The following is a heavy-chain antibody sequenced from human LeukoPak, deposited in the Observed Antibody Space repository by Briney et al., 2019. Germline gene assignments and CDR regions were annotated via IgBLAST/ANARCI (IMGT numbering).Heavy chain of an antibody. CDR1: GGSISSSSYY. D-gene: IGHD3-22*01. CDR3: ARCDTSGYYQKGAFDM. J-gene: IGHJ3*02. V-gene: IGHV4-61*05. Sequence: SETLSLTCTVSGGSISSSSYYWGWIRQPPGKGLEWIGYIYYSGSTNYNPSLKSRVTISVDTSKNQFSLKLSSVTAADTAVYYCARCDTSGYYQKGAFDMWGQGTMVTVSS. CDR2: IYYSGST.